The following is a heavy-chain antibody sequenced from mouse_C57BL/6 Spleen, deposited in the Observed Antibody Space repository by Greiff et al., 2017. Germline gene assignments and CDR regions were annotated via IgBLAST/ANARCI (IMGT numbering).Heavy chain of an antibody. Sequence: QVQLKESGAELVKPGASVKISCKASGYAFSSYWMNWVKQRPGKGLEWIGQIYPGDGDTNYNGKFKGKATLTADKSSSTAYMQLSSLTSEDSAVYFCARGGTYYDYNYAMDDWGQGTSVTVSS. CDR3: ARGGTYYDYNYAMDD. V-gene: IGHV1-80*01. D-gene: IGHD2-4*01. J-gene: IGHJ4*01. CDR2: IYPGDGDT. CDR1: GYAFSSYW.